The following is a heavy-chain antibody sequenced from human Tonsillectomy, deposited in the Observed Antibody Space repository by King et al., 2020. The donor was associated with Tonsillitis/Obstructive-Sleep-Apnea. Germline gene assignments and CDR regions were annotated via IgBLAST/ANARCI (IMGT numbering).Heavy chain of an antibody. J-gene: IGHJ3*02. CDR2: ISAYNGDT. CDR1: GYTFTSYG. CDR3: ARARGIVVVVAPPAFDI. Sequence: QLVQSGAEVKKPGASVKVSCKASGYTFTSYGISWVRQAPGQGLEWMGWISAYNGDTNYAQKFQGRVTMTTETSTSTAYMELRSLRSDDTAVYYCARARGIVVVVAPPAFDIWGQGTMVTVSS. V-gene: IGHV1-18*01. D-gene: IGHD2-15*01.